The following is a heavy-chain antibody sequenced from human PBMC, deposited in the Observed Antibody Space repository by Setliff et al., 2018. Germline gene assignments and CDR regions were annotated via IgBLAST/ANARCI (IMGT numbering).Heavy chain of an antibody. D-gene: IGHD2-15*01. CDR1: GFTFSSYG. Sequence: GGSLRLSCAASGFTFSSYGMHWVCQAPGKGLEWVAVIWYDGSNSYYADSVKGRFTISRDNSRNMLYMQMNSLRADDTAVYYCARGTQAYTSWTDSALGYWGKGTLVTVSS. V-gene: IGHV3-33*01. J-gene: IGHJ4*02. CDR2: IWYDGSNS. CDR3: ARGTQAYTSWTDSALGY.